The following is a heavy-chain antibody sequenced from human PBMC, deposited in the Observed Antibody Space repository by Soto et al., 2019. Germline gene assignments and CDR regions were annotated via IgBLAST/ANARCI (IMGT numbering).Heavy chain of an antibody. D-gene: IGHD1-7*01. CDR1: GFTFSSYG. CDR3: AKDRRAGGNYGFYSDF. CDR2: SSATGADT. V-gene: IGHV3-23*01. Sequence: EVQLLESGGGLVQPGGSLRLSCAASGFTFSSYGMTWVRQAPGKGLEWVSFSSATGADTYYADSVKGRFTISRDSSKNTLYLQMTSLRADDTAVYYCAKDRRAGGNYGFYSDFWGQGALVIVSS. J-gene: IGHJ4*02.